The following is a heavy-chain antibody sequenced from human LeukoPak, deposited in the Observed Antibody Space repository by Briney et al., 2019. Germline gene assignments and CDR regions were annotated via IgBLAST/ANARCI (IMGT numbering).Heavy chain of an antibody. CDR1: GGSISSYY. V-gene: IGHV4-59*01. CDR3: ARGPSAVTTKETFFPRSYYYYMDV. CDR2: IYYSGST. Sequence: PSETLSLTCTVSGGSISSYYWSWIRQPPGKGLEWIGYIYYSGSTNYNPSLKSRVTISVDTFKNQFSLKLSSVTAADTAVYYCARGPSAVTTKETFFPRSYYYYMDVWGKGTTVTVSS. J-gene: IGHJ6*03. D-gene: IGHD4-11*01.